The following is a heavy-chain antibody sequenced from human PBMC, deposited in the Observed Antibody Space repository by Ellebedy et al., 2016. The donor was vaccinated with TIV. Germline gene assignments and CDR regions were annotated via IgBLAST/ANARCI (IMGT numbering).Heavy chain of an antibody. D-gene: IGHD2-15*01. CDR3: ARVCCSVGSCHPGSFDY. CDR1: GYTFVTHG. J-gene: IGHJ4*02. CDR2: ISADDGDT. V-gene: IGHV1-18*04. Sequence: AASVKVSCKASGYTFVTHGISWVRQAPGQGLEWMGWISADDGDTNYAQKVQGRVTMTTDTYTSTAYMELRSLRSDETAVYYCARVCCSVGSCHPGSFDYWGQGTLVTVSS.